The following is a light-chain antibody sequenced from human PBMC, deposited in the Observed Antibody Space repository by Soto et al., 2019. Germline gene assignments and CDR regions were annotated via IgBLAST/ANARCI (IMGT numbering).Light chain of an antibody. V-gene: IGLV2-14*01. J-gene: IGLJ1*01. CDR3: SSYTNINTRACV. CDR2: AVS. CDR1: SSDIGGYNS. Sequence: ALTQPASVSGSPGQSITISCTGTSSDIGGYNSVSWYQQHPGKAPKLVIYAVSNRPSGVSSRFSGSKSGNTASLTMSGLQAEDEATYYCSSYTNINTRACVFGTGTKV.